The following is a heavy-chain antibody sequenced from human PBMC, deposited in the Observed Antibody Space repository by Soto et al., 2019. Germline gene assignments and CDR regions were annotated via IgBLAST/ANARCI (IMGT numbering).Heavy chain of an antibody. J-gene: IGHJ5*02. V-gene: IGHV3-13*01. CDR3: ARGRSFSYDSTPPPMFDH. Sequence: GGSLRLSCAGSGFTFSTFDIHWVRQAPGKGLEWVSGIGTLSDTFYAASVQGRFTISRQNAKNSVYLQMNSLRAGETAFYYCARGRSFSYDSTPPPMFDHWGQGTLVTVSS. D-gene: IGHD3-10*01. CDR1: GFTFSTFD. CDR2: IGTLSDT.